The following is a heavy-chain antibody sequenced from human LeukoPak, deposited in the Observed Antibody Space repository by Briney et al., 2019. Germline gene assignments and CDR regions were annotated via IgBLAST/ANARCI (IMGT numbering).Heavy chain of an antibody. CDR2: MFHGGST. CDR3: ARAFSSGYWFDP. D-gene: IGHD3-22*01. Sequence: SETLSFTCTVSGGSTTSSSYYWVWIRQPPGEGLEWIGSMFHGGSTYDNPSLKSRVTISGDTSKNQFSLKLTSVIATDTAIYYCARAFSSGYWFDPWGQGTLVTVSS. CDR1: GGSTTSSSYY. J-gene: IGHJ5*02. V-gene: IGHV4-39*01.